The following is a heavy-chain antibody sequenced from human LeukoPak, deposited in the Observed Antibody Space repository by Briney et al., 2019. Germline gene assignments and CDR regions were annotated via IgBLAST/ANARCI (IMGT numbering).Heavy chain of an antibody. CDR3: AKYWGAYGDYRGRYMDV. Sequence: GRSLRLSCAASGFTFSSYAMSWVRQAPGKGLEWVSTISGSGDSTYDADSVKGRFTISRDNSKNTLYLQMNSLRAEDTAVYYCAKYWGAYGDYRGRYMDVWGKGTTVTVSS. CDR2: ISGSGDST. D-gene: IGHD4-17*01. J-gene: IGHJ6*03. CDR1: GFTFSSYA. V-gene: IGHV3-23*01.